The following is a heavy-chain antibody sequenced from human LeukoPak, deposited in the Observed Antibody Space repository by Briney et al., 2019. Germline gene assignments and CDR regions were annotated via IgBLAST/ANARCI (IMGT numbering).Heavy chain of an antibody. J-gene: IGHJ4*02. CDR3: AKEMEVGATSDY. CDR2: ISGSGGST. D-gene: IGHD1-26*01. V-gene: IGHV3-23*01. CDR1: GLTFSSYA. Sequence: PGGSLRLSCAASGLTFSSYAMSWVRQAPGEGMGWVSAISGSGGSTYYADSVKGGFTISRDNSKNTLYLQMNSLRAEDTAVYYCAKEMEVGATSDYWGQGTLVTVSS.